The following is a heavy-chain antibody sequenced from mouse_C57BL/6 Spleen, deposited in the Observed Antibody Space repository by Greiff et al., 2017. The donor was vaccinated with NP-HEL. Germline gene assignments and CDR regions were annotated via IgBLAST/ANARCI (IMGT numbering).Heavy chain of an antibody. V-gene: IGHV5-17*01. CDR3: ARGVRLRSPWYFDV. Sequence: EVKVVESGGGLVKPGGSLKLSCAASGFTFSDYGMHWVRQAPEKGLEWVAYISSGSSTIYYADTVKGRFTISRDNAKNTLVLQMTSLRSEDTAMYYCARGVRLRSPWYFDVWGTGTTVTVSS. D-gene: IGHD1-1*01. J-gene: IGHJ1*03. CDR1: GFTFSDYG. CDR2: ISSGSSTI.